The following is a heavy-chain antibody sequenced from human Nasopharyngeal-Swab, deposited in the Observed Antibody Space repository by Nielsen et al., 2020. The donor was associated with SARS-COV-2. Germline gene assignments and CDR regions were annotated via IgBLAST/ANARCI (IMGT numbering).Heavy chain of an antibody. CDR1: GGTFSSYA. Sequence: SVKVSCKASGGTFSSYAISWVRQAPGQGLEWMGGIIPIFGTADYAQKFQDRVTITADESTSTAYMELSSLRSEDTAVYYCARSGYSNSDIDYWVQGTRVTVAS. CDR3: ARSGYSNSDIDY. CDR2: IIPIFGTA. V-gene: IGHV1-69*13. D-gene: IGHD6-6*01. J-gene: IGHJ4*02.